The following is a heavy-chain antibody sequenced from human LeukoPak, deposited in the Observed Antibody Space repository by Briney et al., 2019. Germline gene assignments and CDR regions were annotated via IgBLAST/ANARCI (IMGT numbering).Heavy chain of an antibody. CDR2: IYYTGST. J-gene: IGHJ3*02. CDR1: GGSISTYY. Sequence: SETLSLTCAVSGGSISTYYWNWIRQPPGKGLEWIGYIYYTGSTIYNPSLKSRVTMSVDTSKNQFSLKLSSVTAADTAVYYCAGAGLDGSVYYYKIYVFDMGAKGKMVPVFS. CDR3: AGAGLDGSVYYYKIYVFDM. V-gene: IGHV4-59*12. D-gene: IGHD3-22*01.